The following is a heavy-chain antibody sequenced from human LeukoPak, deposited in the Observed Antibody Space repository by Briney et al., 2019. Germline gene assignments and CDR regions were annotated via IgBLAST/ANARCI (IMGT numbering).Heavy chain of an antibody. CDR1: GGTFSSYA. CDR2: INPNSGGT. D-gene: IGHD2-2*02. Sequence: ASVKVSCKASGGTFSSYAISWVRQAPGQGLEWMGRINPNSGGTNYAQKFQGRVTMTRDMSISTAYMELSRLRSDDTAVYYCARGSIVVIPAAVLYDAFDIWGQGTMVTVSS. CDR3: ARGSIVVIPAAVLYDAFDI. J-gene: IGHJ3*02. V-gene: IGHV1-2*06.